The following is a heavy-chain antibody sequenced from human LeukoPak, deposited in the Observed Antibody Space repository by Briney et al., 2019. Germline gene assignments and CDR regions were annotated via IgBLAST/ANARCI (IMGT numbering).Heavy chain of an antibody. CDR1: GGSISSYY. D-gene: IGHD4-17*01. J-gene: IGHJ3*02. V-gene: IGHV4-59*01. CDR2: IYYSGST. Sequence: PSETLSLTCTVSGGSISSYYWSCVRQPPGKGLEWIGYIYYSGSTNYNPSLKSRVTISVDTSKNQFSLKLSSVTAADTAVYYCARETPPTDFAFDIWGQGTMVTVSS. CDR3: ARETPPTDFAFDI.